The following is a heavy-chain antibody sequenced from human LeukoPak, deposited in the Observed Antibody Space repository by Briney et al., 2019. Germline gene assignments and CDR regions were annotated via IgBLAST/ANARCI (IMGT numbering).Heavy chain of an antibody. Sequence: GGSLRLSCAASGFTFSSYEMNWVRQAPGKGLEWVSYISSSGSTIYYADSVKGRFTISRDNAKNSLYLQMNSLRAEDTAVYYCARDLGVWFGEFANWAQGTLVTVSS. J-gene: IGHJ4*02. V-gene: IGHV3-48*03. CDR1: GFTFSSYE. D-gene: IGHD3-10*01. CDR2: ISSSGSTI. CDR3: ARDLGVWFGEFAN.